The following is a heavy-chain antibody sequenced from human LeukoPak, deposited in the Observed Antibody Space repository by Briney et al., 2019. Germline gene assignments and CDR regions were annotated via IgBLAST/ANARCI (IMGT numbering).Heavy chain of an antibody. CDR2: ISYDGSNK. CDR1: GFTFSSYW. V-gene: IGHV3-30*18. Sequence: GGSLRLSCAASGFTFSSYWMHWVRQAPGKGLEWVAVISYDGSNKYYADSVKGRFTISRDNSKNTLYLQMNSLRAEDTAVYYCAKDHGPFDYWGQGTLVTVSS. D-gene: IGHD2-8*01. CDR3: AKDHGPFDY. J-gene: IGHJ4*02.